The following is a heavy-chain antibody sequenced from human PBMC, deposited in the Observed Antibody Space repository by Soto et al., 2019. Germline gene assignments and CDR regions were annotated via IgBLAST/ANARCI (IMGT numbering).Heavy chain of an antibody. CDR1: GFMFSNYA. Sequence: PGGSLRLSCAASGFMFSNYAMHWVRQAPGRGLEWVAVIWYDGNREFYADSVKGRFTISKDNSKSTLYLQMNSLRAEDTALYYCAKGRSYYYYYGVDVWGQGTTVTVSS. CDR3: AKGRSYYYYYGVDV. V-gene: IGHV3-33*06. J-gene: IGHJ6*02. CDR2: IWYDGNRE.